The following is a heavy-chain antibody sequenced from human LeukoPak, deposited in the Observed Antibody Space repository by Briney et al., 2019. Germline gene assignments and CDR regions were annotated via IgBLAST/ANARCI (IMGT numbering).Heavy chain of an antibody. Sequence: SVKVSCKASGYTFTSYDINWVRQAPGQGLEWMGGIIPIFGTANYAQKFQGRVTITADKSTSTAYMELSSLTSDDTAVYYCAKDSELFYYGFGTDYWGQGTPVTVSS. D-gene: IGHD3-10*01. CDR3: AKDSELFYYGFGTDY. V-gene: IGHV1-69*06. CDR2: IIPIFGTA. J-gene: IGHJ4*02. CDR1: GYTFTSYD.